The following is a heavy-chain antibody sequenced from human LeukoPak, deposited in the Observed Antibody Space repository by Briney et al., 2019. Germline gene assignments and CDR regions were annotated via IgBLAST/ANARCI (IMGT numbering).Heavy chain of an antibody. D-gene: IGHD3-22*01. CDR3: ARAHAITMNDY. CDR2: ISGSGGST. Sequence: TGGSLRLSCAASGFTFSSYAMSWVRQAPGKGLEWVSAISGSGGSTYYADSVKGRFTISRDNAKNSLYLQMNSLRAEDTAVYYCARAHAITMNDYWGQGTLVTVSS. V-gene: IGHV3-23*01. CDR1: GFTFSSYA. J-gene: IGHJ4*02.